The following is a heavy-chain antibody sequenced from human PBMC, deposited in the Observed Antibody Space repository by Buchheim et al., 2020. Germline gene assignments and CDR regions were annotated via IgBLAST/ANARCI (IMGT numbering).Heavy chain of an antibody. CDR3: AKARESSYYYYGMDV. V-gene: IGHV3-23*01. CDR1: GFTFSSYA. Sequence: EVQLLESGGGLVQPGGSLRLSCAASGFTFSSYAMSWVRQAPGKGLEWVSVFSGSGGTTYYADSVRGRFTISREHSKNTLYLQMNSLRAEDTAVYYCAKARESSYYYYGMDVWGQGTT. J-gene: IGHJ6*02. D-gene: IGHD5-24*01. CDR2: FSGSGGTT.